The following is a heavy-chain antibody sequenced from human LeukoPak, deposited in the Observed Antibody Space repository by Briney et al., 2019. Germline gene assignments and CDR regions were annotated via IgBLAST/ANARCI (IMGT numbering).Heavy chain of an antibody. CDR2: IYYSGST. Sequence: SETLSLTCTVSGGSISSYYWSWIRQPPGKGLEWIGYIYYSGSTNYNPSLKSRVTISVDTSKNQFSLKLSSVTAADTAVYYCARVDTGSYCGGDCYPDAFDIWGQGTMVTVSS. V-gene: IGHV4-59*08. J-gene: IGHJ3*02. D-gene: IGHD2-21*01. CDR3: ARVDTGSYCGGDCYPDAFDI. CDR1: GGSISSYY.